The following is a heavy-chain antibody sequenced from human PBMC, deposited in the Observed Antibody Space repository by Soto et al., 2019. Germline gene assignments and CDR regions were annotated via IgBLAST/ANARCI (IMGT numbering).Heavy chain of an antibody. CDR2: IYYSGST. Sequence: SETLSLTCTVSGGSISSSSYYWGWIRQPPGKGLEWIGSIYYSGSTYYNPSLKSRVTISVDTSKNQFSLNLSSVTCADPAVYYCAINRCITMLVVAPWLIGSWFVPWGHATLV. CDR3: AINRCITMLVVAPWLIGSWFVP. V-gene: IGHV4-39*01. D-gene: IGHD3-22*01. CDR1: GGSISSSSYY. J-gene: IGHJ5*02.